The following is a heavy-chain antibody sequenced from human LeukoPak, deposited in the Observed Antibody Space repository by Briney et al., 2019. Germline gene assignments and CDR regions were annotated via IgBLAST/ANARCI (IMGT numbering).Heavy chain of an antibody. V-gene: IGHV1-18*01. Sequence: GASVKVSCKASGYTFTNYGISGVRQAPGQGLEWVGWISNYSCNTDYAQKLRGRVNMHTDTYTSRAYMELRSLRSDDTAVYYCARITYDFWSGYYMPDDPWGQGTLVTVSS. CDR2: ISNYSCNT. CDR1: GYTFTNYG. CDR3: ARITYDFWSGYYMPDDP. D-gene: IGHD3-3*01. J-gene: IGHJ5*02.